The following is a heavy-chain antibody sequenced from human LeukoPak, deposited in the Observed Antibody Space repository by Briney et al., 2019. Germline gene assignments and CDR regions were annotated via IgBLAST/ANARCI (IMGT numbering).Heavy chain of an antibody. CDR1: GFIFSDHW. Sequence: PGGPLRLSCAASGFIFSDHWMHWVRQVPGKGLVWVSRINIDGSYAVHADSVKGRFTISRDNARNTLYLQMNSLRVEDTALYYCARESFASGTRYFDYWGQGTLVTVSS. V-gene: IGHV3-74*01. J-gene: IGHJ4*02. CDR3: ARESFASGTRYFDY. CDR2: INIDGSYA. D-gene: IGHD2/OR15-2a*01.